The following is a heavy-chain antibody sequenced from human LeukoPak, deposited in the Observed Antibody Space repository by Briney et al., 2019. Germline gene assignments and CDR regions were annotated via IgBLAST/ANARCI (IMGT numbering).Heavy chain of an antibody. Sequence: ASVKVSCKASGYTFTGYYMHWVRQAPGQGLEWMGWINPNSGGTNHAQKFQGRVTMTRDTSISTAYMELSRLRSDDTAVYYCARARPTLITIFGFDYWGQGTLVTVSS. CDR2: INPNSGGT. V-gene: IGHV1-2*02. CDR1: GYTFTGYY. D-gene: IGHD3-3*01. J-gene: IGHJ4*02. CDR3: ARARPTLITIFGFDY.